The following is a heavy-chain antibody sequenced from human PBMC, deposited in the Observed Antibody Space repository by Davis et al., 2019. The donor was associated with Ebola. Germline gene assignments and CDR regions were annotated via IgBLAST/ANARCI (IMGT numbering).Heavy chain of an antibody. Sequence: PGGSLRLSCAASGFTFSSYAMSWVRQAPGKGLEWVSAISGSGGSTYYADSVKGRFTISRDNSKNTLYLQMNSLRAEDTAVYYCAKKGAARPYYYGMDVWGKGTTVTVSS. D-gene: IGHD6-6*01. CDR2: ISGSGGST. CDR1: GFTFSSYA. CDR3: AKKGAARPYYYGMDV. J-gene: IGHJ6*04. V-gene: IGHV3-23*01.